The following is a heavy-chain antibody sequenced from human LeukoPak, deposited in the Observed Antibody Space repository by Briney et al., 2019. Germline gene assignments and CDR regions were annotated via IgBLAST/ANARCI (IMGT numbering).Heavy chain of an antibody. Sequence: PGGSLRLSCAASAFTFSSYAMSWVRQAPGKGLEWVSSISTSDGTTYYADSVKGRFTTSRDNSKNTLYLQMNSLRAEDTALYYCAKDMPRGSGWAVFDYWGQGTLVTVSS. J-gene: IGHJ4*02. CDR2: ISTSDGTT. CDR3: AKDMPRGSGWAVFDY. CDR1: AFTFSSYA. V-gene: IGHV3-23*01. D-gene: IGHD6-19*01.